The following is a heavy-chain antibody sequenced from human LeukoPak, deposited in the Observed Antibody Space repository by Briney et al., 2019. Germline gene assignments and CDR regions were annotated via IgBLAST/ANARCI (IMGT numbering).Heavy chain of an antibody. J-gene: IGHJ4*02. Sequence: GSLRLSCAASGFTFSSFAMSWVRQAPGKGLEWVSSISGSGGSPYYADSVKGRFTISRDNSNSKNTLYLQMNSLRAEDTAVYYCAKGWYTSGIYYFDYWGQGTLVTVSS. CDR3: AKGWYTSGIYYFDY. CDR2: ISGSGGSP. CDR1: GFTFSSFA. V-gene: IGHV3-23*01. D-gene: IGHD6-19*01.